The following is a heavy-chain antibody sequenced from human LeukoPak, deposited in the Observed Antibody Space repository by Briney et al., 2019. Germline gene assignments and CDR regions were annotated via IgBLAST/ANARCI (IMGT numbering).Heavy chain of an antibody. J-gene: IGHJ4*02. CDR2: IKSKTDGGTT. V-gene: IGHV3-15*01. Sequence: GGSLRLSCAASGFTFSNAWMSWVRQAPGKGLEWVGRIKSKTDGGTTDYAAPVKGRFTISRDDSKNTLYLQMSSLKTEDTAVYYCTTDQLVDSYYFDYWGQGTLVTVSS. CDR3: TTDQLVDSYYFDY. CDR1: GFTFSNAW. D-gene: IGHD3-22*01.